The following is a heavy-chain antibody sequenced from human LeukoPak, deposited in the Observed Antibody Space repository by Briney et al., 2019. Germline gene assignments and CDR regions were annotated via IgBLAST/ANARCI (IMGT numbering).Heavy chain of an antibody. CDR1: GGSFSGYY. J-gene: IGHJ4*02. V-gene: IGHV4-34*01. Sequence: SETLSLNCAVYGGSFSGYYWSWIRQPPGKGLEWIGEINHSGSTNYNPSLKSRVTISVDTSKNQFSLKLSSVTAADTAVYYCARGHSSGWEDYWGQGTLVTVSS. CDR3: ARGHSSGWEDY. CDR2: INHSGST. D-gene: IGHD6-19*01.